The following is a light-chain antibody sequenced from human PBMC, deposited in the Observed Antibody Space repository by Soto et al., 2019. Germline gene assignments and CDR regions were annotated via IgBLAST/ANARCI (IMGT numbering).Light chain of an antibody. J-gene: IGKJ1*01. V-gene: IGKV1-5*01. CDR3: QYYAAVWT. CDR1: QSLRNR. Sequence: DIQMTQSPSTLSASVGDRGTITCRASQSLRNRLAWYQQKPGKAPKVLLYDASSLESGVPSRFSGSGSGTDFILTISSLQPDDFATYYCQYYAAVWTFGQGTKVEIK. CDR2: DAS.